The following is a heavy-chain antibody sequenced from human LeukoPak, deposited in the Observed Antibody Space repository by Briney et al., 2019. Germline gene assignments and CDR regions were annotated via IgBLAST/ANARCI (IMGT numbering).Heavy chain of an antibody. CDR2: IYYSGST. CDR3: ARDTTTMIAEY. V-gene: IGHV4-59*01. J-gene: IGHJ4*02. Sequence: SETLSLTCTVSGGSISGYYWSWIRQPPGKGLEWIGYIYYSGSTNYNPSLRSRLTISVDTSKNQFSLKLSSVTAADTAVYYCARDTTTMIAEYWGQGTLVTVSS. D-gene: IGHD3-22*01. CDR1: GGSISGYY.